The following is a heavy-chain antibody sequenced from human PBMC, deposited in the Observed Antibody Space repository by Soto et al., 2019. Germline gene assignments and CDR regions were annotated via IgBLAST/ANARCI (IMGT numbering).Heavy chain of an antibody. CDR2: ISYDGSNK. CDR1: GFTFSSYG. D-gene: IGHD1-26*01. J-gene: IGHJ4*02. CDR3: AKSPSYPVHFDY. V-gene: IGHV3-30*18. Sequence: GGSLRLSCAASGFTFSSYGMHWVRQAPGKGLEWVAVISYDGSNKYYADSVKGRFTISRDNSKNTLYLQMNSLRAEDTAVYYCAKSPSYPVHFDYWGQGTLDTVSS.